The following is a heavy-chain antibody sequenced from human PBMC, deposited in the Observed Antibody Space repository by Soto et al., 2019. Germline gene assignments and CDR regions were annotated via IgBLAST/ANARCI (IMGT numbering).Heavy chain of an antibody. D-gene: IGHD1-26*01. J-gene: IGHJ4*02. V-gene: IGHV1-3*01. CDR2: INAGNGNT. CDR1: GYTLTSYA. Sequence: GASGKGSCKASGYTLTSYALHLVRPAPGQRLEWMGWINAGNGNTKYSQKFQGRVTITRDTSASTAYMELSSLRSEDTAVYYCARDPSGSYSFDYWGQGTLVTVSS. CDR3: ARDPSGSYSFDY.